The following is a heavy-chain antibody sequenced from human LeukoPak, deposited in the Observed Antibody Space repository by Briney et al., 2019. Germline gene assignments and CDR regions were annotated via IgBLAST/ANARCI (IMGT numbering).Heavy chain of an antibody. CDR3: ARRDCSSTSCYGSAYNWFDP. CDR2: IYYSGST. V-gene: IGHV4-59*08. D-gene: IGHD2-2*01. J-gene: IGHJ5*02. CDR1: GGSINSYY. Sequence: SETLSLTCTVSGGSINSYYWSWIRQPPGKGLEWIGYIYYSGSTNYNPSLKSRVTISVDTSKNQFSLKLSSVTAADTAVYYCARRDCSSTSCYGSAYNWFDPWGQGTLVTVSS.